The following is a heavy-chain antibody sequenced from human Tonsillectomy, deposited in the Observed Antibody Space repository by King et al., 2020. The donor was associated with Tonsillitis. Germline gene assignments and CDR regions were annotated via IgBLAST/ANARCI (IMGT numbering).Heavy chain of an antibody. D-gene: IGHD3-10*01. CDR2: ISGNGGST. CDR1: GFTFSSYA. V-gene: IGHV3-23*04. J-gene: IGHJ4*02. Sequence: VQLVESGGGLVQPGGSLRLSCAASGFTFSSYALSWVRQAPGKGLEWVSGISGNGGSTYYADSVKGRFTISRYNSKNTLYLQMNSLRAEDTAVYYCAKDPETRGAQAFDFWGQGTLVTVSS. CDR3: AKDPETRGAQAFDF.